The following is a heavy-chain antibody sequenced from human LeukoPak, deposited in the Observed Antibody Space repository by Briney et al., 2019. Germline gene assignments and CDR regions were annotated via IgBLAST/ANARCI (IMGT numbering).Heavy chain of an antibody. J-gene: IGHJ4*02. V-gene: IGHV1-69*05. CDR1: GGTFSSYA. CDR3: ASGNGITGTTVDY. CDR2: IIPIFGTA. Sequence: ASVKVSCEASGGTFSSYAISWVRQAPGQGLEWMGGIIPIFGTANYAQKFQGRVTITTDESTSTAYMELSSLRSEDTAVYYCASGNGITGTTVDYWGQGTLVTVSS. D-gene: IGHD1-7*01.